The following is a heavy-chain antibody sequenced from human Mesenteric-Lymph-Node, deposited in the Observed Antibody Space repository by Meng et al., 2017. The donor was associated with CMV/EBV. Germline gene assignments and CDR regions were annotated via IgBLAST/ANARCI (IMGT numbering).Heavy chain of an antibody. CDR3: ARDMTTVTLDY. V-gene: IGHV3-74*01. D-gene: IGHD4-11*01. J-gene: IGHJ4*02. CDR1: GFTFSNYW. Sequence: ETLSLTCAASGFTFSNYWMHWVRQAPGKGLVWVSRSNSDGSSTSYADSVKGRFTISRDNAKNTLYLQMNSLRAEDTAVYYCARDMTTVTLDYWGQGTLVTVSS. CDR2: SNSDGSST.